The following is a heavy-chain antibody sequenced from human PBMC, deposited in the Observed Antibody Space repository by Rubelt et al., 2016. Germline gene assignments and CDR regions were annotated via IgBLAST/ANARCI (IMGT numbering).Heavy chain of an antibody. CDR3: ARRRYDTIDY. J-gene: IGHJ4*02. D-gene: IGHD3-22*01. CDR2: IYYSGST. V-gene: IGHV4-39*01. Sequence: QMQLQESGPGLVKPSETLSVTCTVSGDSISSSTYYWGWIRQPPGKGLEWIGSIYYSGSTYYNQSLKSRVTISVDTSKNQISLKLSSVTAADTAVYYCARRRYDTIDYWGQGTLVTVSS. CDR1: GDSISSSTYY.